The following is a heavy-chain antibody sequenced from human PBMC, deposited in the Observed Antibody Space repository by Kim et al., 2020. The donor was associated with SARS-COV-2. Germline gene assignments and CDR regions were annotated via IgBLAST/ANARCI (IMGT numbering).Heavy chain of an antibody. CDR2: IRSKAYGGTP. J-gene: IGHJ6*02. CDR3: TTDCSSTSCNRWSGLDV. D-gene: IGHD2-2*01. Sequence: GGSLRLSCTASGFTFGDYAMSWVRQAPGKGLEWVGFIRSKAYGGTPEYAASVKGRFTISRDDSKSIAYLQMNSLKTEDTDVYYCTTDCSSTSCNRWSGLDVWGQGTTVTVSS. CDR1: GFTFGDYA. V-gene: IGHV3-49*04.